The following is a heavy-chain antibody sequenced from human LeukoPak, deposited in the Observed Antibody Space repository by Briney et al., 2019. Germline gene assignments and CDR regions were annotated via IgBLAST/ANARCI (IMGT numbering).Heavy chain of an antibody. CDR1: GFTVSSNY. D-gene: IGHD5-12*01. CDR2: IYSGGST. CDR3: ARTYSGYDRYFDY. J-gene: IGHJ4*02. V-gene: IGHV3-53*01. Sequence: PGGSLRLSCAASGFTVSSNYMSWVRQAPGKGLEWVSVIYSGGSTYYADSVKGRFTISRDNSKNTLYLQMNSLRAEDTAVYYCARTYSGYDRYFDYWGQGTLVTVSS.